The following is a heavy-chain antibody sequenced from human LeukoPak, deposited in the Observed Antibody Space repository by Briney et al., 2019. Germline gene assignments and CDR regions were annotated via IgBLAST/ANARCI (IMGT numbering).Heavy chain of an antibody. Sequence: SGGSLRLSCAASGFTFTTYWMSWVRQAPGKGLEWVSAISGSGGSTYYADSVKGRFTISRDNSKNTLYLQMNSLRAEDTAVYYCAKDFRRPSIAALRRGPGAAFDIWGQGTMVTVSS. CDR3: AKDFRRPSIAALRRGPGAAFDI. V-gene: IGHV3-23*01. D-gene: IGHD6-6*01. J-gene: IGHJ3*02. CDR2: ISGSGGST. CDR1: GFTFTTYW.